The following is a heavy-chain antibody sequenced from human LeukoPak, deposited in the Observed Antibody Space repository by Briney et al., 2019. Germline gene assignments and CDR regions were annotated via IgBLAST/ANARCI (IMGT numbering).Heavy chain of an antibody. Sequence: ASVKVSCKASGYTFTSYYMHWVRQAPGQGLEWMGIINPIGGSTSYAQKFQGRVTMTRDTSTTTVYMELSSLRSKDTAVYYCARTFWGSFRMRNYYFDYWGRGTLVTVSS. CDR2: INPIGGST. CDR1: GYTFTSYY. D-gene: IGHD3-16*02. J-gene: IGHJ4*02. V-gene: IGHV1-46*01. CDR3: ARTFWGSFRMRNYYFDY.